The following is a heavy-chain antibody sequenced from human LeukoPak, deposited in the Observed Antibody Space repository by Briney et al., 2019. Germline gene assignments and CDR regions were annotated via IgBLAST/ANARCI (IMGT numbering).Heavy chain of an antibody. CDR3: ARVLWFGESNHFGY. CDR2: ISAYNGNT. J-gene: IGHJ4*02. D-gene: IGHD3-10*01. V-gene: IGHV1-18*01. CDR1: GYTFTSYG. Sequence: ASVKVSCKASGYTFTSYGISWVRQAPGQGLEWMGWISAYNGNTNYAQKLQGRVTMTTDTSTSTAYMELRSLRSDDTAVYYCARVLWFGESNHFGYWGQGTLVTVSS.